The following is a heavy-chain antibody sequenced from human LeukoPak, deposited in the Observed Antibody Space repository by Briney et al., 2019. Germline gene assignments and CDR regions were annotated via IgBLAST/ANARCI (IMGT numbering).Heavy chain of an antibody. Sequence: ASVKVSCKASGGTFSSYAISWVRQAPGQGLEWMGGIIPIFGTANYAQKLQGRVTMTTDTSTSTAYMELRSLRSDDTAVYYCARDPSCSSTSCYWTIHYYYGMDVWGQGTTVTVSS. J-gene: IGHJ6*02. CDR1: GGTFSSYA. CDR2: IIPIFGTA. CDR3: ARDPSCSSTSCYWTIHYYYGMDV. V-gene: IGHV1-69*05. D-gene: IGHD2-2*01.